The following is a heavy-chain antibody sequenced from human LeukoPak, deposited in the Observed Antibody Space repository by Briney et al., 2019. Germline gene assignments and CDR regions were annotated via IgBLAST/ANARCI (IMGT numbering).Heavy chain of an antibody. V-gene: IGHV3-9*01. CDR2: ISWNSGSI. CDR1: GFTFDDYA. CDR3: AKPRWGSGWSYGMDV. Sequence: GGSLRLSCAASGFTFDDYAMHWVRQAPGKGLEWVSGISWNSGSIGYADSVKGRFTISRDNGKNSLYLQMNSLRAEDTALYYCAKPRWGSGWSYGMDVWGQGTTVTVSS. J-gene: IGHJ6*02. D-gene: IGHD3-16*01.